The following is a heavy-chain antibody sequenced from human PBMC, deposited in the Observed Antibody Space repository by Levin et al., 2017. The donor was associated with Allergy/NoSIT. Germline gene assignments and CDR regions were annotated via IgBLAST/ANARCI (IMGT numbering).Heavy chain of an antibody. CDR2: ISSSSSYI. CDR3: AREEGGHTEVDY. Sequence: GESLKISCAASGFTFSSYSMNWVRQAPGKGLEWVSSISSSSSYIYYADSVKGRFTISRDNAKNSLYLQMNSLRAEDTAVYYCAREEGGHTEVDYWGQGTLVTVSS. D-gene: IGHD1-26*01. V-gene: IGHV3-21*01. CDR1: GFTFSSYS. J-gene: IGHJ4*02.